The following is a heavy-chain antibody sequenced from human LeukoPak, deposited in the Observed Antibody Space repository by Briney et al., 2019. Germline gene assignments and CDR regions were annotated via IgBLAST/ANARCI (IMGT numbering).Heavy chain of an antibody. D-gene: IGHD4-23*01. Sequence: PSETLSLTCVVSGGSISHDNWWSWVRQPPGKGLEWIGEIYHSGSSNYNPSLKSRVSISVDKSRNQFSLRLSSVTAADTAVYFCARVKAVVTPWVFDYWGQGSLVTVSS. V-gene: IGHV4-4*02. CDR3: ARVKAVVTPWVFDY. CDR2: IYHSGSS. CDR1: GGSISHDNW. J-gene: IGHJ4*02.